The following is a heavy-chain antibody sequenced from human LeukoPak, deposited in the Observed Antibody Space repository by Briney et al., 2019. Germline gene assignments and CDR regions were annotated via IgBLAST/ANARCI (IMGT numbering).Heavy chain of an antibody. Sequence: SETLSLTCTVSGASISGYFWHWIRHPAGKGLEWIGRASSSGTTNYNPSLKSRVTMSVDTSRNQFSLKLNSVTPEDTAVYYCARAGIEDYYDSSGLWAFDIWGQGTMVTVSS. D-gene: IGHD3-22*01. CDR3: ARAGIEDYYDSSGLWAFDI. CDR1: GASISGYF. J-gene: IGHJ3*02. V-gene: IGHV4-4*07. CDR2: ASSSGTT.